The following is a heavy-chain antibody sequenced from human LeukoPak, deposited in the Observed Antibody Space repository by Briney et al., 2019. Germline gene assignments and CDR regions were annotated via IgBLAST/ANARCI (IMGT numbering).Heavy chain of an antibody. D-gene: IGHD6-25*01. Sequence: PSESLSLTCTVSGGSISSGSYYWSWIRQPAGKGLEWIGRIYTSGSANYNPSLKSRVTISVDTSKNQFSLTLSSVTAADTAVYYCVRQRPSNWSDPCGQGTLVTVSS. V-gene: IGHV4-61*02. CDR2: IYTSGSA. CDR3: VRQRPSNWSDP. CDR1: GGSISSGSYY. J-gene: IGHJ5*02.